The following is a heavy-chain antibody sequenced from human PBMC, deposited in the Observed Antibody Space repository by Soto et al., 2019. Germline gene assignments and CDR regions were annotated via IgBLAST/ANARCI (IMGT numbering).Heavy chain of an antibody. J-gene: IGHJ6*02. D-gene: IGHD6-13*01. Sequence: SETLSLTCAVYGGSFSGYYWSWIRQPPGKGLEWIGEINHSGSTNYNPSLKSRVTISVDTSKNQFSLKLSSVTAADTAVYYCARGRGLAAAGTGAYYYYGMDVWGQGTTVTVSS. V-gene: IGHV4-34*01. CDR3: ARGRGLAAAGTGAYYYYGMDV. CDR1: GGSFSGYY. CDR2: INHSGST.